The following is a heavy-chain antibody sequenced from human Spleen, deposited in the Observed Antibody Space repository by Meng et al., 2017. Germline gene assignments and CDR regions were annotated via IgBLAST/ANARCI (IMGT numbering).Heavy chain of an antibody. CDR3: VRSRAWVRTGFDP. Sequence: QVQLQQWGAGLLQPSETLSLTCAVNGGSLSGAYWNWIRQPPGKGLEWIGSIGHSGFTYYTPSLESRVTVSVDTSRSQFSLELTSVTAADTAVYYCVRSRAWVRTGFDPWGQGTLVTVSS. V-gene: IGHV4-34*01. CDR1: GGSLSGAY. CDR2: IGHSGFT. J-gene: IGHJ5*02. D-gene: IGHD1/OR15-1a*01.